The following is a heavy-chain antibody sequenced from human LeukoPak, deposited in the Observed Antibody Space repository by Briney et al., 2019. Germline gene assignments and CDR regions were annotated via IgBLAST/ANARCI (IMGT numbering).Heavy chain of an antibody. Sequence: KPSETLSLTCTVSGGSISSSSWTWIRQPAGKRLEWIGYVHSSGRTDYNPSLRSRVSMSADTSKSQLSLRLTSVTAADTAVYFCARHDEECPGEYCFLLSFDYWGPGSLVTVSS. D-gene: IGHD2-8*02. CDR1: GGSISSSS. V-gene: IGHV4-59*08. CDR2: VHSSGRT. J-gene: IGHJ4*01. CDR3: ARHDEECPGEYCFLLSFDY.